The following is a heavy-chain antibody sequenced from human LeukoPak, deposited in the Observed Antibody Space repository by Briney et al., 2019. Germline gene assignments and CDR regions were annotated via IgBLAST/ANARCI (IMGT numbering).Heavy chain of an antibody. CDR1: GGTFSSYA. CDR3: ARTNIVASRFDP. CDR2: IIPIFGTA. J-gene: IGHJ5*02. Sequence: SVKVSCKASGGTFSSYAISWVRQAPGQGLEWMGGIIPIFGTANYAQKFQGRVTITTDESTSTAYMELSSLRSEDTAVYYCARTNIVASRFDPWGQGTLVTVSS. D-gene: IGHD2-15*01. V-gene: IGHV1-69*05.